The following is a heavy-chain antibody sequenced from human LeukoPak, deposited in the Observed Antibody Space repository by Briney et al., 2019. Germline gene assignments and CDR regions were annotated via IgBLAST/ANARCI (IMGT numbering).Heavy chain of an antibody. J-gene: IGHJ4*02. CDR3: ARDGSGYSYAL. D-gene: IGHD5-18*01. CDR2: IKEDGSER. V-gene: IGHV3-7*01. CDR1: AFIFSGHW. Sequence: GGSLRLSCEGSAFIFSGHWMNWVRQTPGQGLEWVASIKEDGSERQYVDSVKGRFSISRDNTKGSLFLQLNSLRAEDTAVYYCARDGSGYSYALWGQGTLVTVSS.